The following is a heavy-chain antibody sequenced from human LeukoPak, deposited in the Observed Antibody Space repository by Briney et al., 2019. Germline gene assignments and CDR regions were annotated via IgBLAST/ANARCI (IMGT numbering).Heavy chain of an antibody. V-gene: IGHV3-64*01. CDR3: ARAKYSSSSYDNWFDP. CDR2: ISSNGGST. J-gene: IGHJ5*02. CDR1: GFTFSSYA. D-gene: IGHD6-13*01. Sequence: PGGSLRLSCAASGFTFSSYAIHWVRQAPGKGLEYVSAISSNGGSTYYANSVKGRFTISRDNSKNTLYLQMGSLRAEDMAVYYCARAKYSSSSYDNWFDPWGQGTLVTVSS.